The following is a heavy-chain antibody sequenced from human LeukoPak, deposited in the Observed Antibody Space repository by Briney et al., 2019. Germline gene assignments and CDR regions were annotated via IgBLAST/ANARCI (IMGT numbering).Heavy chain of an antibody. V-gene: IGHV3-74*01. CDR3: ASGGYYYDSSGYNMFDY. J-gene: IGHJ4*02. CDR1: GFTFSSYW. D-gene: IGHD3-22*01. Sequence: PGGSLRLSCAASGFTFSSYWMHWVRHAPGKGLVWVSRINSDGSSTSYADSVKGRFTVSRDNAKNSLYLQMNSLRAEDTAVYYCASGGYYYDSSGYNMFDYWGQGTLVTVSS. CDR2: INSDGSST.